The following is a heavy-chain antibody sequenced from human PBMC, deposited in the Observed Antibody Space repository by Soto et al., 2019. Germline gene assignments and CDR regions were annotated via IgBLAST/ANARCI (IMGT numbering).Heavy chain of an antibody. CDR2: IYSGCST. CDR3: ARHGYNYGGGYFDY. J-gene: IGHJ4*02. Sequence: PGGSLRLSCAASGVTVSSNYMSWVRQAPGKGLEWVSVIYSGCSTYYADSVKGRFTISRDNSKNTLYLQMNSLRAEDTAVYYCARHGYNYGGGYFDYWGRGTLVTVSS. V-gene: IGHV3-66*04. D-gene: IGHD5-18*01. CDR1: GVTVSSNY.